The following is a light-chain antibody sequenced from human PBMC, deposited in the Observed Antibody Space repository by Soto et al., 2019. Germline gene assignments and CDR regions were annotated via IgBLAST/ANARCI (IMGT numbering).Light chain of an antibody. J-gene: IGKJ4*02. Sequence: DIVLTQSPGTLSLSPGERATLSCRASQSISSSSLAWYQQKPGQAPRLLIYGASSRATGIPDRFSGSGSGTDFTLTISSLEAEDVAVYFCQQYGSTRSFGGGTKVDIK. CDR1: QSISSSS. CDR2: GAS. CDR3: QQYGSTRS. V-gene: IGKV3-20*01.